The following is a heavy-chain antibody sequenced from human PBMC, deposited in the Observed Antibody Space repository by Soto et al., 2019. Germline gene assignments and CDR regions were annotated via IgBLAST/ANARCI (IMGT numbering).Heavy chain of an antibody. Sequence: QVQLVESGGGVVQPGRSLRLSCAASGFTFSSYGMHWVRQAPGKGLEWVAVIWYDGSNKYYADSVKGRFTISRDNSKNTLYLQMKSLRAEDTAVYYCARDGTVRDIVVVPAAHKAMDVWGRGTTVTVSS. CDR2: IWYDGSNK. V-gene: IGHV3-33*01. D-gene: IGHD2-2*01. CDR1: GFTFSSYG. CDR3: ARDGTVRDIVVVPAAHKAMDV. J-gene: IGHJ6*03.